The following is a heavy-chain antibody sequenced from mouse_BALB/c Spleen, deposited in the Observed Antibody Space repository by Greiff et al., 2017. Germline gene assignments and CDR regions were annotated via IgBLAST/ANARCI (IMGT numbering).Heavy chain of an antibody. J-gene: IGHJ2*01. Sequence: VQLQQSGAELMKPGASVKISCKATGYTFSSYWIEWVKQRPGHGLEWIGEILPGSGSTNYNEKFKGKATFTADTSSNTAYMQLSSLTSEDSAVYYCARHYRYDGGYFDYWGQGTTLTVSS. CDR2: ILPGSGST. CDR3: ARHYRYDGGYFDY. V-gene: IGHV1-9*01. CDR1: GYTFSSYW. D-gene: IGHD2-14*01.